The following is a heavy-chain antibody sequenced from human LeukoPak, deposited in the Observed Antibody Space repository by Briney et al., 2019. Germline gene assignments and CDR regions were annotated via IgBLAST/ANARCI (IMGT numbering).Heavy chain of an antibody. CDR1: GGTFSSYA. J-gene: IGHJ6*02. D-gene: IGHD2-2*01. Sequence: GASVKVSCKASGGTFSSYAISWVRQAPGQGLEWMGGIIPIFGTANYAQKFQGRVTITADESTSTAYMELSSLRSEDTAVYYCAKDRHGGYCSSTSCYWVYYYYYYGMDVWGQGTTVTVSS. CDR3: AKDRHGGYCSSTSCYWVYYYYYYGMDV. V-gene: IGHV1-69*13. CDR2: IIPIFGTA.